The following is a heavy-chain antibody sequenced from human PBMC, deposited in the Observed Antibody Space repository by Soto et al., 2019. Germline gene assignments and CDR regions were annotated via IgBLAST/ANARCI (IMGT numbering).Heavy chain of an antibody. CDR1: GFTFGDYA. J-gene: IGHJ4*02. V-gene: IGHV3-49*03. D-gene: IGHD1-26*01. Sequence: GGSLRLSCTASGFTFGDYAMSWFRQAPGKGLEWVGFIRSKAYGGTTEYAAYVKGRFTISRDDSKSIAYLQMNSLKTEDTAVYYCTRVLGAMGDDYWGQGTLVTVSS. CDR3: TRVLGAMGDDY. CDR2: IRSKAYGGTT.